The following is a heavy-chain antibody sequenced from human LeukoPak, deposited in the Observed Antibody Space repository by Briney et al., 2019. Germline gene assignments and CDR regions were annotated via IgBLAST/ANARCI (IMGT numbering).Heavy chain of an antibody. J-gene: IGHJ4*02. D-gene: IGHD2-21*01. Sequence: GGSLRLSCAASGFTFSSYWMHWVRQAPGKGLVWVSHIDGAGSTTTYADSVKGRFTVSRDNAKNTLYLQMDSLRAEDTALYYCARGGDGVYSPLDYWGQGTRVTVSS. CDR1: GFTFSSYW. V-gene: IGHV3-74*01. CDR2: IDGAGSTT. CDR3: ARGGDGVYSPLDY.